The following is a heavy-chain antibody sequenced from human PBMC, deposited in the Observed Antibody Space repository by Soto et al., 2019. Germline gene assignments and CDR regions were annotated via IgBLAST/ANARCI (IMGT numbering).Heavy chain of an antibody. CDR1: GGSISSYY. CDR3: ARGQSTWHY. V-gene: IGHV4-59*08. CDR2: IYYSGNT. J-gene: IGHJ4*02. Sequence: QVQLQESGPGLVKPSETLSLTCTVSGGSISSYYWSWVRQPPGKGLEWIGYIYYSGNTNYNSSLRSRVTISLDSSKNQFSLKLSSVPAADTAGYYCARGQSTWHYWCQGTLVTVSS.